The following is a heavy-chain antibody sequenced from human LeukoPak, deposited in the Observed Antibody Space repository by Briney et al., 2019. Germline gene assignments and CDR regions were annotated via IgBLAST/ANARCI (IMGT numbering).Heavy chain of an antibody. CDR3: ARGRRVGATLVGWPYFDY. V-gene: IGHV3-13*01. CDR1: GFTFSSYD. D-gene: IGHD1-26*01. Sequence: GGSLRLSCAASGFTFSSYDMHWVRQATGKGLEWVSAVGTASDTYYPGSVKGRFTISRENAKNSLYLQMNSLRAGDTAVYYCARGRRVGATLVGWPYFDYWGQGTLVTVSS. J-gene: IGHJ4*02. CDR2: VGTASDT.